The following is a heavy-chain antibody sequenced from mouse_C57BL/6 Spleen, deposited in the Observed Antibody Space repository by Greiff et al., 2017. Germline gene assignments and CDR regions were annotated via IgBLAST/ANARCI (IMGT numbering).Heavy chain of an antibody. D-gene: IGHD1-1*01. Sequence: QVQLQQSGPELVKPGASVKISCKASGYSFTSYYIHWVKQRPGQGLVWIGWIYPGSGNTMYNEKFKGKATLTADTSSSTAYVQLSSLTSEDSVVYYCARRYGSSYYDYWGQGTTLTVTS. CDR2: IYPGSGNT. J-gene: IGHJ2*01. CDR1: GYSFTSYY. V-gene: IGHV1-66*01. CDR3: ARRYGSSYYDY.